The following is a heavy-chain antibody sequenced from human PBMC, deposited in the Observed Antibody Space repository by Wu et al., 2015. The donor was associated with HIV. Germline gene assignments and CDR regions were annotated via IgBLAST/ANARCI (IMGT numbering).Heavy chain of an antibody. V-gene: IGHV1-69*01. J-gene: IGHJ5*02. CDR3: ARLGSYGSGSGTNWFDP. CDR2: IIPIFGTP. Sequence: QVQLVQSGAEVKKPGASVKVSCRTSGYTFTSNYLHWVRQAPGQGLEWMGGIIPIFGTPNYAQKFQGRVTITTDESTSTAYMELSSLRSEDTAVYYCARLGSYGSGSGTNWFDPWGQGTLVTVSS. D-gene: IGHD3-10*01. CDR1: GYTFTSNY.